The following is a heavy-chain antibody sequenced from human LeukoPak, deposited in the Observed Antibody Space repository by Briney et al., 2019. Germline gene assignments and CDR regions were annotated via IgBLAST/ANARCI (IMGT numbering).Heavy chain of an antibody. D-gene: IGHD6-6*01. CDR2: ISGDGGST. CDR3: AKDIKDRYSSSWFDY. V-gene: IGHV3-43*02. J-gene: IGHJ4*02. CDR1: GFTFNSYA. Sequence: TGGSLRLSCAASGFTFNSYAMTWVRQAPGKGLEWVSLISGDGGSTYCADSVKGRFTISRDNSKNSLYLQMNSLRTEDTALYYCAKDIKDRYSSSWFDYWGQGTLVTVSS.